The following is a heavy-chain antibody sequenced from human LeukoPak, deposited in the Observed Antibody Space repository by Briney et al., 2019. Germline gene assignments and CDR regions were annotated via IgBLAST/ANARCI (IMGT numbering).Heavy chain of an antibody. V-gene: IGHV3-23*01. J-gene: IGHJ4*02. CDR3: AARPRMPPRFDN. CDR1: GSTFSSYP. Sequence: GGSLRLSCAGSGSTFSSYPMSWVRQAPGKGLQWVSAISNGGGSAYYADSVKGRFTISRDNSKSTLYLQMNSLRAEDTAIYYCAARPRMPPRFDNWGQGTLVTVSS. CDR2: ISNGGGSA. D-gene: IGHD1-14*01.